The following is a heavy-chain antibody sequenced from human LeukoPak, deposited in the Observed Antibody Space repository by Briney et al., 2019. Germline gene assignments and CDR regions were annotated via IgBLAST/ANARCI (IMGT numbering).Heavy chain of an antibody. D-gene: IGHD1-1*01. Sequence: ASVKVSCKVSGYSLSELPIHWVRQAPGKGLEWMGGFDPEDDEAIYAQSLQGRVTMTEDTSTDTAYMELSGLTSDDAAVYYCATDVTGTAPYDFWGQGTLVTVS. V-gene: IGHV1-24*01. CDR2: FDPEDDEA. J-gene: IGHJ4*02. CDR3: ATDVTGTAPYDF. CDR1: GYSLSELP.